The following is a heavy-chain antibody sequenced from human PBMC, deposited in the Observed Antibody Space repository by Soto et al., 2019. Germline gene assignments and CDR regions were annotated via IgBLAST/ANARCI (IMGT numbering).Heavy chain of an antibody. V-gene: IGHV1-18*01. J-gene: IGHJ5*02. D-gene: IGHD1-26*01. CDR2: ISAYDGDT. Sequence: QVQLVQSGAEVKKPGASVKVSCKASGYTFNSYGISWLRQAPGQGLEWMGWISAYDGDTKYAQKFQGRVTMTTDTSTSTANMEVRCLRSDDTAVYYCARSSGTSYIWFDPWGQGTLVTVSS. CDR3: ARSSGTSYIWFDP. CDR1: GYTFNSYG.